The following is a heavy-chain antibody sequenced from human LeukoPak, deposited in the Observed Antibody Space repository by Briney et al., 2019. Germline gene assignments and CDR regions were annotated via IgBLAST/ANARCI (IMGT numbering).Heavy chain of an antibody. J-gene: IGHJ3*02. CDR2: FDPEDDET. V-gene: IGHV1-24*01. Sequence: ASVKVSFKVSGYTLTELSMHWVRQAPGKGLEWMGSFDPEDDETIYAQKFQGRVTMTEDTSTHTAYTELSSLRSEDTAVYYCTTEIFDYGDYFHAFDIWGQGTMVTVSS. CDR1: GYTLTELS. D-gene: IGHD4-17*01. CDR3: TTEIFDYGDYFHAFDI.